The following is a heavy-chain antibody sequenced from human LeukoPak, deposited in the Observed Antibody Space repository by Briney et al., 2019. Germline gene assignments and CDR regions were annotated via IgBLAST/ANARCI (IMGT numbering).Heavy chain of an antibody. D-gene: IGHD1-26*01. CDR1: GFTFSSYT. CDR2: ISGSSNYI. Sequence: GGSLRLSCAASGFTFSSYTMNWVRQAPGKGLEWVSSISGSSNYIFYADSVKGRFTISRDNAKNSLYLQMNGLRAEDTAVYYCASSEVGTKRFDYWGQGTLVTVSS. J-gene: IGHJ4*02. V-gene: IGHV3-21*01. CDR3: ASSEVGTKRFDY.